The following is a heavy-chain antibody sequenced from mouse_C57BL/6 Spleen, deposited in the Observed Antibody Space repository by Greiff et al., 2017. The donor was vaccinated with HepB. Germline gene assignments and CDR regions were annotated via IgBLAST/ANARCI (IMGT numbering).Heavy chain of an antibody. V-gene: IGHV2-2*01. J-gene: IGHJ1*03. CDR1: GFSLTSYG. D-gene: IGHD1-1*01. CDR2: IWSGGST. CDR3: ARNRDYGSSLWYFDV. Sequence: VKLQESGPGLVQPSQSLSITCTVSGFSLTSYGVHWVRQSPGKGLEWLGVIWSGGSTDYNAAFISRLSNSKDNSKSQVFFKMNSLQADDTAIYYCARNRDYGSSLWYFDVWGTGTTVTVSS.